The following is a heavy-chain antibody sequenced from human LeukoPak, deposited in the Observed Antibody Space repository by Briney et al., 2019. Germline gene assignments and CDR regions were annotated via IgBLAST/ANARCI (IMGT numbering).Heavy chain of an antibody. D-gene: IGHD6-19*01. CDR1: GGSISSGGYY. J-gene: IGHJ4*02. Sequence: SQTLSLTCTVSGGSISSGGYYWSWIRQHPGKGLEWIGYIYYSGSTYYNPSLKSRVTISLDTSKNQFSLKLSSVTVADTAVYYCARGKVAGTRFDYWGQGTLVTVSS. CDR3: ARGKVAGTRFDY. CDR2: IYYSGST. V-gene: IGHV4-31*03.